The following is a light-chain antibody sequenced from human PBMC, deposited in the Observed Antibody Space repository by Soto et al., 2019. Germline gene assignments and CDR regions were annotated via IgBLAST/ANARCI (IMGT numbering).Light chain of an antibody. Sequence: QSALAQPASVSGSPGQSITISCTGTSTDVGAYNYVAWYQQHPGKAPKLIIYEVTNRPSGVSYRFSASKSGNTASLTISGLHSDDEADYYCISYTGKSASYVFGIGTKVTVL. V-gene: IGLV2-14*01. CDR1: STDVGAYNY. CDR3: ISYTGKSASYV. J-gene: IGLJ1*01. CDR2: EVT.